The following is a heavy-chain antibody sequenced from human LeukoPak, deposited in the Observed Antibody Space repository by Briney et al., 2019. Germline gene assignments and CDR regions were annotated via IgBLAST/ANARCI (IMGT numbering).Heavy chain of an antibody. D-gene: IGHD6-6*01. Sequence: SETLSLTCIVSGGSISSSSYYWGWIRQPPGKGLEWIGSIYYSGGTYYNPSLKSRVTISVDTSKNQSSLKLSSVTAADTAVYYCARREAARRYYFDYWGQGTLVTVSS. J-gene: IGHJ4*02. CDR2: IYYSGGT. V-gene: IGHV4-39*01. CDR1: GGSISSSSYY. CDR3: ARREAARRYYFDY.